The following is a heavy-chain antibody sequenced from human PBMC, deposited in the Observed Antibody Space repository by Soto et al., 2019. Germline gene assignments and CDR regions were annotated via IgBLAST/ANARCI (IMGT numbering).Heavy chain of an antibody. CDR3: VIYCIRITWLFSVAFDF. Sequence: EVQLVESGGDLVQPGGSLRVSCAVSGLTFRDYWMAWVRQAPGKGLEWVASIDLHGSEKRYVDSVTGRFTISGDNAEKSQYLQMIRLRVSDTAVYVWVIYCIRITWLFSVAFDFWGQGTMVTVSS. CDR1: GLTFRDYW. D-gene: IGHD2-2*01. V-gene: IGHV3-7*02. J-gene: IGHJ4*02. CDR2: IDLHGSEK.